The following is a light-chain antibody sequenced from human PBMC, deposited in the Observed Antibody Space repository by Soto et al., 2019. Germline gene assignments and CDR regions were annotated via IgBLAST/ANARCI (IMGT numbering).Light chain of an antibody. V-gene: IGLV2-8*01. CDR3: SSYTGWNPSYV. CDR2: EVT. Sequence: QSVLTQPPSASGSPGQSVTISCTGTSSDGGGYDYVSWYQQHPGKAPKLMIYEVTIRPSGVSHRFSGSTSGNTASLTVSVLQAEDEADYYCSSYTGWNPSYVFGTGPKVTVL. CDR1: SSDGGGYDY. J-gene: IGLJ1*01.